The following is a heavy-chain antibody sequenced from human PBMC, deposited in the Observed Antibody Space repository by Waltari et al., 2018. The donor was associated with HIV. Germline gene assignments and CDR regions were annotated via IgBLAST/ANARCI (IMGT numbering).Heavy chain of an antibody. CDR2: IHHRGRT. D-gene: IGHD1-1*01. J-gene: IGHJ3*02. V-gene: IGHV4-34*02. Sequence: QVQLQQWVVVLLKPSDTLSLTCAFYGWSLSPYHCYWTRQSPEKGLQWIGEIHHRGRTNYNPSLKSRLTLSVDTSKKQLSLRLTSVTAADTATYYCARWGRGTSSANDYSGFDIWGQGIMVIVSS. CDR1: GWSLSPYH. CDR3: ARWGRGTSSANDYSGFDI.